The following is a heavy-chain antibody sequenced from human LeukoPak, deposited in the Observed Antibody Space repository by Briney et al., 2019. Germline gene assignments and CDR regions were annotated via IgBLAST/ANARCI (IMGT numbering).Heavy chain of an antibody. CDR2: INHSGSN. CDR1: GGSFSGYY. Sequence: SETLSLTCAVYGGSFSGYYWSWIRQPPGKGLEWIGEINHSGSNNYNPSLKSRVTISVDTSKNQFSLKLSSVTAADTAVYYCARSYCSSTSCYIYWFGPWGQGTLVTVSS. D-gene: IGHD2-2*02. CDR3: ARSYCSSTSCYIYWFGP. V-gene: IGHV4-34*01. J-gene: IGHJ5*02.